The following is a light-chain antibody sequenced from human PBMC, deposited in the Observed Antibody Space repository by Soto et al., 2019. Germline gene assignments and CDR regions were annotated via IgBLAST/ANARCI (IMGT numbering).Light chain of an antibody. CDR3: QQYNSFWT. CDR1: QSISSW. J-gene: IGKJ1*01. Sequence: DIRMTQYPSTLSASVGDRVTITCRASQSISSWLAWYQQKPVKAPKLLIYKASSLESGVPSRFSGSGSGTEFTLTISSLQPDDFATYYCQQYNSFWTFGQGTKVDIK. CDR2: KAS. V-gene: IGKV1-5*03.